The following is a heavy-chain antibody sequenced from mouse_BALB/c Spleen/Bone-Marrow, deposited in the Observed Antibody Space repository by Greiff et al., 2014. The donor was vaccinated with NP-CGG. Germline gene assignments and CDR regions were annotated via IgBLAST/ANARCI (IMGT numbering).Heavy chain of an antibody. D-gene: IGHD2-3*01. Sequence: EVQLQQSGADLVKSGASVKLSCTTSGFNIKDIFMHWVKQRPEQGLEWIGRIDPASGNTKYDPKFQGKATITADTSSNKVSLQLSGLTSEDTAVYYCAHDAPFTYWGQGTLVTVSA. CDR1: GFNIKDIF. CDR3: AHDAPFTY. J-gene: IGHJ3*01. V-gene: IGHV14-3*02. CDR2: IDPASGNT.